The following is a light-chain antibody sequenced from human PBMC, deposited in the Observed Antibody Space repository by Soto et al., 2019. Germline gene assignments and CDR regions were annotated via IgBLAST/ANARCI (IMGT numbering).Light chain of an antibody. Sequence: ENVLTQSPGTLSLSPGERATLSCRASQSVSDSYLAWYQQKPGQTPRLLIYATSCRATGIPDRFSGSGSGTDFTLTISRVEPEDFAVYYCQQYVTSPPMYTFGQGTKLEIK. V-gene: IGKV3-20*01. CDR1: QSVSDSY. CDR3: QQYVTSPPMYT. J-gene: IGKJ2*01. CDR2: ATS.